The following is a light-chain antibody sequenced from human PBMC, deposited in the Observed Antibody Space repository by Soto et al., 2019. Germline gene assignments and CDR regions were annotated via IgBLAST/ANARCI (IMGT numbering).Light chain of an antibody. V-gene: IGLV1-40*01. CDR3: QAYDYTLTASV. J-gene: IGLJ3*02. CDR2: GNR. CDR1: TSNLGAGYD. Sequence: QSVLTQPPSVSGAPGQRVTLSCIGNTSNLGAGYDVHWYQQLPGAAPKLVIFGNRNRPSGVPERFSGSKSGTSASLAITGLQAEDEADYYCQAYDYTLTASVFGGGTKLTVL.